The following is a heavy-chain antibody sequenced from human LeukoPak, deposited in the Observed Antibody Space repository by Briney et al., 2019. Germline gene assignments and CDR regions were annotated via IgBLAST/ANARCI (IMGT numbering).Heavy chain of an antibody. J-gene: IGHJ4*02. D-gene: IGHD2-2*01. V-gene: IGHV3-48*04. CDR3: ARLPAYCSSTSCYVDY. CDR2: ISSSGSTI. Sequence: GGSPRLSCAASGFTFSSYSMNWVRQAPGEGLEWVSYISSSGSTIYYADSVKGRFTISRDNAKNSLYLQMNSLRAEDTAVFYCARLPAYCSSTSCYVDYWGQGTRVIVSS. CDR1: GFTFSSYS.